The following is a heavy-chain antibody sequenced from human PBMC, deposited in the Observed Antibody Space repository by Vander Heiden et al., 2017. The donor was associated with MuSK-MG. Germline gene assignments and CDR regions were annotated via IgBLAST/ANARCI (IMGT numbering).Heavy chain of an antibody. J-gene: IGHJ4*02. CDR2: MYSGGSS. D-gene: IGHD4-17*01. V-gene: IGHV3-66*01. Sequence: EVQVVESGGDLVQPGGSLRLSCAASGSTLSSNYMSWVRQAPGKGLEWVAVMYSGGSSYYADSVKGRFTISRDNSKNTLYLQMNSLRAEDTAVYYCARDPDYGDYIHTYNYWGQGTLVTVSS. CDR3: ARDPDYGDYIHTYNY. CDR1: GSTLSSNY.